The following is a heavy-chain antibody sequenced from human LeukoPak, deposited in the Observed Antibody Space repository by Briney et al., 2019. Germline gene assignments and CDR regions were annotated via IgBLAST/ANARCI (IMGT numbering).Heavy chain of an antibody. D-gene: IGHD5/OR15-5a*01. J-gene: IGHJ4*02. CDR3: ARDEGAHISLSNFFDF. CDR2: IWYDGSNI. V-gene: IGHV3-33*01. Sequence: GGSLRLSCVASGFTFSNYGMHWVRQAPGKGLEWVAVIWYDGSNIFYADSVQGRFTISRDNSKNTLYLQMNSLRAEDTALYYCARDEGAHISLSNFFDFWGQGTLVTVSS. CDR1: GFTFSNYG.